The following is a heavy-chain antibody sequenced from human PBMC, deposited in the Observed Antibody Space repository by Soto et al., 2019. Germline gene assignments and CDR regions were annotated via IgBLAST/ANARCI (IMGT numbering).Heavy chain of an antibody. Sequence: GGSLRLSCAASGFTFSGSAMHWVRQASGKGLEWVGRIRSKANSYATAYAASVKGRFTISRDDSKNTAYLQMNSLKTEDTAVYYCTRTAPTGSFVVVPAAMPGYYYYYMDVWGKGTTVTVSS. CDR3: TRTAPTGSFVVVPAAMPGYYYYYMDV. CDR2: IRSKANSYAT. CDR1: GFTFSGSA. V-gene: IGHV3-73*01. D-gene: IGHD2-2*01. J-gene: IGHJ6*03.